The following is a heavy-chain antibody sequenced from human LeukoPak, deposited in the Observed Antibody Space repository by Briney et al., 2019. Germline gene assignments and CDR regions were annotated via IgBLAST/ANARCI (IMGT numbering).Heavy chain of an antibody. Sequence: PSDTLSLTCAVSGYSISSSNWWSWIRQPPGKGLEWIGYIYYSGSTYYNPSLKSRVTMSVDTSKNQFSLKLSSVTAVDTAVYHCARTFAGSFDYWGQGTLVTVSS. CDR1: GYSISSSNW. CDR3: ARTFAGSFDY. V-gene: IGHV4-28*01. J-gene: IGHJ4*02. D-gene: IGHD3-10*01. CDR2: IYYSGST.